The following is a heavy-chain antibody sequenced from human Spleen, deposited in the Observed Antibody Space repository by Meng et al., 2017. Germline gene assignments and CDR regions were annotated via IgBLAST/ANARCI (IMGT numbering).Heavy chain of an antibody. J-gene: IGHJ4*01. CDR2: INPNSGGT. Sequence: ASVKVSCKASGYTFTGYYMHWVRQAPGQGLEWMGWINPNSGGTNYAQKFQGRVTMTRDTSISTAYMELSRLRSDDTAVYYCARDVSSSWYYMARAEVFDYWGQGNRVNVSS. D-gene: IGHD6-13*01. V-gene: IGHV1-2*02. CDR3: ARDVSSSWYYMARAEVFDY. CDR1: GYTFTGYY.